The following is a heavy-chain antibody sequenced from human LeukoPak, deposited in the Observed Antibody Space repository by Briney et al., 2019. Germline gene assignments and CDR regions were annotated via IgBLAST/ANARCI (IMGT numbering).Heavy chain of an antibody. CDR2: IKSDGSEI. CDR3: AKGDTAFNWFDP. V-gene: IGHV3-7*03. CDR1: GMTFSSHW. J-gene: IGHJ5*02. D-gene: IGHD5-18*01. Sequence: GGSLRLSCVASGMTFSSHWMTWVRQTTGKGLEWLATIKSDGSEIYYLDSVKGRFTISRDNAKNSLYLQMNSLRAEDTAVYYCAKGDTAFNWFDPWGQGTLVTVSS.